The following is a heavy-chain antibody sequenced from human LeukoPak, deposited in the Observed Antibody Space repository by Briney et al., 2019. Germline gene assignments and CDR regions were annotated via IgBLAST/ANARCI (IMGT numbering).Heavy chain of an antibody. Sequence: SVKVSCKASGYTFTSYGISWVRQAPGQGLEWMGGIIPIFGTANYAQKLQGRVTITADESTSTAYMELSSLRSEDTAVYYCARDGRNYDILTGYYYYYYYGMDVWGQGTTVTVSS. CDR3: ARDGRNYDILTGYYYYYYYGMDV. CDR1: GYTFTSYG. J-gene: IGHJ6*02. D-gene: IGHD3-9*01. CDR2: IIPIFGTA. V-gene: IGHV1-69*13.